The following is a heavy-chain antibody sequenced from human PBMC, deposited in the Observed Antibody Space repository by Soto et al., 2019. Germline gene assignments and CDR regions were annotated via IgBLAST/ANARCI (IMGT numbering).Heavy chain of an antibody. CDR3: ARIGGMGFFLGVVIIPAKDYYYYGREF. J-gene: IGHJ6*04. Sequence: SVKVSCKASGGTFSSYAISWVRQAPGQGLEWMGGIIPIFGTANYAQKFQGRVTITADESTSTAYMELSSLRSEDTAVYYCARIGGMGFFLGVVIIPAKDYYYYGREFWGKGPTVTASS. CDR1: GGTFSSYA. CDR2: IIPIFGTA. V-gene: IGHV1-69*13. D-gene: IGHD3-3*01.